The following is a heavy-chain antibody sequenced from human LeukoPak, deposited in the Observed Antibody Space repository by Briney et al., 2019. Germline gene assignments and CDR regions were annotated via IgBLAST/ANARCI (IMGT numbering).Heavy chain of an antibody. D-gene: IGHD4-17*01. CDR1: GGTFSSYA. CDR3: ARDLGYGDYVNWFDP. J-gene: IGHJ5*02. Sequence: SVKVSCKASGGTFSSYAISWVRQAPGQGLEWMGRIIPIFGTANYAQKFQGRVTITTDESTSTAYMELSSLRSEDTAVYYCARDLGYGDYVNWFDPWGQGTLVTVS. CDR2: IIPIFGTA. V-gene: IGHV1-69*05.